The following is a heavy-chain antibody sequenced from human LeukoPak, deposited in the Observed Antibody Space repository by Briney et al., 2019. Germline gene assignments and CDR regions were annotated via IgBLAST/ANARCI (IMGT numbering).Heavy chain of an antibody. CDR1: GYTFTSYG. CDR2: ISAYNGNT. Sequence: ASVTVSCTASGYTFTSYGISWVRQAPGQGLEWMGWISAYNGNTNYAQKLQGRVTMTTDTSTSTAYMEMRSLRSDDTAVYYCARDPTVTTVDFDDWGQGTLVTVSS. J-gene: IGHJ4*02. CDR3: ARDPTVTTVDFDD. V-gene: IGHV1-18*01. D-gene: IGHD4-23*01.